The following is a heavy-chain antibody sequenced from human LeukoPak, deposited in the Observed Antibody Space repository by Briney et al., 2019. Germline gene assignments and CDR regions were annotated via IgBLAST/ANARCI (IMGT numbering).Heavy chain of an antibody. CDR2: INPNSGGT. D-gene: IGHD3-3*01. J-gene: IGHJ6*03. CDR3: ARASRITIFGVDDTNYCYMDV. CDR1: GYTFTGYY. V-gene: IGHV1-2*02. Sequence: ASVKVSCKASGYTFTGYYMHWVRQAPGQGLEWMGWINPNSGGTNYAQKFQGRVTMTRDTSISTAYMELSRLRSDDTAVYYCARASRITIFGVDDTNYCYMDVWGKGTTVTVSS.